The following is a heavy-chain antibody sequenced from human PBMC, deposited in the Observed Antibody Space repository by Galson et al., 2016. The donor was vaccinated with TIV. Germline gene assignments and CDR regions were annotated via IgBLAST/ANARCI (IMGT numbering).Heavy chain of an antibody. CDR1: GDTFASYA. V-gene: IGHV1-69*13. CDR2: IIPILGSS. CDR3: ARVRFGELSGYYYYMAV. J-gene: IGHJ6*03. Sequence: SVKVSCKASGDTFASYAFSWVRQAPGQGPEVMGRIIPILGSSDYAQRFQGRVTLTADASTSTVYMELRSLRSEDTAMYYCARVRFGELSGYYYYMAVWGKGTTVTVSS. D-gene: IGHD3-10*01.